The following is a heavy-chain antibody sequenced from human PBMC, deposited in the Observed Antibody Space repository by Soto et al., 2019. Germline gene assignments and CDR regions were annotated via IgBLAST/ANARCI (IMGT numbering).Heavy chain of an antibody. CDR3: ARVLSVSGLRFLEWLLSGSASDF. CDR1: GGSFSGYY. Sequence: PSDTLSLARAVHGGSFSGYYWIWIRQSTGKGLEWIGEINHSGSTNYNPSLKSRVTISVDISKNQFSLKVSSVTAADTAVYYCARVLSVSGLRFLEWLLSGSASDFSGRATIVTVSS. J-gene: IGHJ3*01. D-gene: IGHD3-3*01. V-gene: IGHV4-34*01. CDR2: INHSGST.